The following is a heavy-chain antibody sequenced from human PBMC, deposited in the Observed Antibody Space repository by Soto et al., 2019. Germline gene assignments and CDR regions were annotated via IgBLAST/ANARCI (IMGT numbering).Heavy chain of an antibody. CDR2: IYYSGST. Sequence: QVQLQESGPGLVKPSETLSLTCTVSGGSISSYYWSWIRQPPGKGLEWIGYIYYSGSTNYNPSLKSRVTISVDTYKNQFSLKLSSVTDADTAVYYCARVDDYYDSSGYYVIWGQGTMVTVSS. J-gene: IGHJ3*02. D-gene: IGHD3-22*01. CDR3: ARVDDYYDSSGYYVI. V-gene: IGHV4-59*01. CDR1: GGSISSYY.